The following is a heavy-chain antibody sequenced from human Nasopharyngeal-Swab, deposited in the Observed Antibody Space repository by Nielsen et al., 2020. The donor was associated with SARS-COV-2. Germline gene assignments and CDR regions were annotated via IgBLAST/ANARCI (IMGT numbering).Heavy chain of an antibody. J-gene: IGHJ6*02. Sequence: GGSLRLSCAASGFTFSSYAMNWVRQAPRKGLEWVSGMTGSGESTYYADSVKGRFAISRDNSKNTLYLQTNNLRAEDTAVYFCVKGDTATSDYYYGMDVWGQGTTVTVSS. V-gene: IGHV3-23*01. D-gene: IGHD5-18*01. CDR3: VKGDTATSDYYYGMDV. CDR2: MTGSGEST. CDR1: GFTFSSYA.